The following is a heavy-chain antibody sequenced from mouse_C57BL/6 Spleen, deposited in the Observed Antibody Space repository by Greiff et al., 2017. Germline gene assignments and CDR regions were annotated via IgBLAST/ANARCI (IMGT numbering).Heavy chain of an antibody. CDR3: VRDGGLRRDWDFDV. CDR2: IRSKSSNYAT. V-gene: IGHV10-3*01. CDR1: GFTFNTYA. Sequence: EVKLVESGGGLVQPKGSLKLSCAASGFTFNTYAMHWVRQAPGKGLEWVARIRSKSSNYATYYADSVKDRVTIARDDSQNMLYLQMNNLRTEDTAMYDCVRDGGLRRDWDFDVWGTGTTVTVSS. J-gene: IGHJ1*03. D-gene: IGHD2-4*01.